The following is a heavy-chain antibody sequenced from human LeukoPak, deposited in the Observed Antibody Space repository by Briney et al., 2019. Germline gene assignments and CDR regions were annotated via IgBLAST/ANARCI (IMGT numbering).Heavy chain of an antibody. J-gene: IGHJ4*02. CDR2: INWNGGST. CDR3: ARDPTGYGSGWYNDYFDY. CDR1: GFTFDDYG. Sequence: GGSLRLSCAASGFTFDDYGMSWVRQAPGKGLEWVSGINWNGGSTGYADSVNGRFTISRDNAKNSLYLQMNSLRAEDTAVYYCARDPTGYGSGWYNDYFDYWGQGTLVTVSS. D-gene: IGHD6-13*01. V-gene: IGHV3-20*04.